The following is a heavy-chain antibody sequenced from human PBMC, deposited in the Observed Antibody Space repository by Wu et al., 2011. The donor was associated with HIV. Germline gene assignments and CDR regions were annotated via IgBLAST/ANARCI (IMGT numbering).Heavy chain of an antibody. CDR3: ARTPRRDGYHFDY. CDR2: INPSGGST. CDR1: GYTFTTYY. D-gene: IGHD5-24*01. Sequence: VQLVQSGAEVKKPGASVKVSCKASGYTFTTYYMHWVRQAPGQGLEWMGIINPSGGSTTYAQKFQGRVTMTRDTSTSTVYMELSSLRSEDTAVYYCARTPRRDGYHFDYWGQGTLVTVSS. V-gene: IGHV1-46*01. J-gene: IGHJ4*02.